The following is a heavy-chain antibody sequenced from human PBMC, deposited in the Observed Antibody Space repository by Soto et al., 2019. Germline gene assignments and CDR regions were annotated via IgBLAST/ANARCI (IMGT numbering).Heavy chain of an antibody. CDR1: GYTFTSYG. CDR2: ISAYNGNT. CDR3: ARDFLITGTTVRLDP. Sequence: ASLKVSCKASGYTFTSYGISWVRQAPGQGLEWMGWISAYNGNTNYAQKLQGRVTMTTDTSTSTAYMELRSLRSDDTAVYYCARDFLITGTTVRLDPWGQGTLVTVSS. J-gene: IGHJ5*02. V-gene: IGHV1-18*01. D-gene: IGHD1-7*01.